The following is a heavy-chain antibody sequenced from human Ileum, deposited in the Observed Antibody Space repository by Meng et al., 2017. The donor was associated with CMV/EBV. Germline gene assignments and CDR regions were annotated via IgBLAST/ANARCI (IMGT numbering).Heavy chain of an antibody. CDR1: LSSSSYY. J-gene: IGHJ5*02. D-gene: IGHD3-22*01. V-gene: IGHV4-39*07. CDR3: AKDGLDNYFYDSSSTFDP. CDR2: IYFNGTT. Sequence: LSSSSYYWAWIRQPPGKGLEWIGSIYFNGTTYFSPSLKSRATISVDTSKNQFSLNLRSVTAADTAVYYCAKDGLDNYFYDSSSTFDPWGQGTLVTVSS.